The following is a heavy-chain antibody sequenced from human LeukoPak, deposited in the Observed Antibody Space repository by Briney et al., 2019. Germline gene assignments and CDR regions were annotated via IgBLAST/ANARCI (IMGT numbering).Heavy chain of an antibody. CDR1: GGSISSSSYY. D-gene: IGHD1-1*01. CDR3: ARVEPVTYYFDY. J-gene: IGHJ4*02. Sequence: SETLSLTCTVSGGSISSSSYYWGWIRQPPGKGLEWIGSIYYSGSTYYNPSLKSRVTISVDTSKNQFSLKLSSVTAADTAVYYCARVEPVTYYFDYWGQGTLVTVSS. CDR2: IYYSGST. V-gene: IGHV4-39*07.